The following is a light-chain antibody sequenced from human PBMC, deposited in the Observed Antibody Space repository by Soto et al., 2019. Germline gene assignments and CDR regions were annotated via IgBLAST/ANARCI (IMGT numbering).Light chain of an antibody. CDR2: EVS. V-gene: IGLV2-14*01. CDR1: SSDVGGYNY. Sequence: QSALTQPASVSGSPGQSITISCTGTSSDVGGYNYVSWYQQHPGKAPKLMIYEVSNRPSGVSNRFSGSKSGNTASLTISVLQAEDEADYYCSSYTSSSTLYVFGTGTKVTAL. J-gene: IGLJ1*01. CDR3: SSYTSSSTLYV.